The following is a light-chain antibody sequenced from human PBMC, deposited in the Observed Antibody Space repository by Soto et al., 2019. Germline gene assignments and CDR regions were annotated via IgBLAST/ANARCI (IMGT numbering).Light chain of an antibody. CDR1: SGDVGGYNL. Sequence: QSVLTQPASVSGSPGQSITISCTGTSGDVGGYNLVSWYRQHPGKAPKVMIYEDTKRPSGVSTRFSGSKSGNTASLTISGLQAEDEADYYCSSYTGSSVAFGGGTKVTVL. CDR2: EDT. CDR3: SSYTGSSVA. J-gene: IGLJ2*01. V-gene: IGLV2-23*01.